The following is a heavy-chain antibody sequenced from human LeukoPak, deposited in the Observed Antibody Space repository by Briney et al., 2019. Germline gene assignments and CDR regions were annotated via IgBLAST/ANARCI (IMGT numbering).Heavy chain of an antibody. J-gene: IGHJ4*02. V-gene: IGHV4-31*03. D-gene: IGHD6-13*01. Sequence: SETLSLTCTVPGGSISSDGYYWNWIRQHPGKGLEWIGYIYYNGNTYYNPSLKSRVTISLDTSKNQFSLKLSSVTAADTALYYCARGPQYSSTWYTYWGQGTLVTVSS. CDR3: ARGPQYSSTWYTY. CDR2: IYYNGNT. CDR1: GGSISSDGYY.